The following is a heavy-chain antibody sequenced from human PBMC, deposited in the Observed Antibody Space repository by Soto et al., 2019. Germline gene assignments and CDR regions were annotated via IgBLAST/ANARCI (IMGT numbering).Heavy chain of an antibody. CDR3: AGCSGGTCYASYAFDI. Sequence: QVQLVQTGIEVKNPGASVKVSCKASGYAFTSFGISWVRQAPGQGLEWMGWTVANNGYTKYAQNLQGRVTLITDTSTSTAYMELRSLMYDDTAVYYCAGCSGGTCYASYAFDIWGQGIMVTVSS. V-gene: IGHV1-18*01. CDR2: TVANNGYT. CDR1: GYAFTSFG. D-gene: IGHD2-15*01. J-gene: IGHJ3*02.